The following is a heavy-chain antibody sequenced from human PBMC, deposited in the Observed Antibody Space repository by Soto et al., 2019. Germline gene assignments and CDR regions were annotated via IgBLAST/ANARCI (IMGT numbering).Heavy chain of an antibody. V-gene: IGHV4-31*03. CDR2: IYHTGAA. J-gene: IGHJ3*02. Sequence: QVQLQEWGPGLVKPSQTLSVTCTVSGGSLSSDNFFWSWVRQHPETGLAWVGYIYHTGAAYYNPSLKSRLTISLDTSKNRFSLSLISVTAADTAVYYCAREVISPATSDAFDIWGQGTMVTVSS. D-gene: IGHD1-26*01. CDR3: AREVISPATSDAFDI. CDR1: GGSLSSDNFF.